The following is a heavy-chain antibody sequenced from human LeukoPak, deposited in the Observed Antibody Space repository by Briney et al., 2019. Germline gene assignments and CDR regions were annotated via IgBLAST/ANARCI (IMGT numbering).Heavy chain of an antibody. CDR1: GFTFSSHG. Sequence: GGSLRLSCAASGFTFSSHGMNWVRQAPGKGLEWVSGISGSGGSTYYADSVKGRFTISRDNSKNTLYLQMNSLRAEDTAVYYCAKEGKTRNWNYYQAKPVYWGQGTLVTVSS. CDR3: AKEGKTRNWNYYQAKPVY. CDR2: ISGSGGST. V-gene: IGHV3-23*01. J-gene: IGHJ4*02. D-gene: IGHD1-7*01.